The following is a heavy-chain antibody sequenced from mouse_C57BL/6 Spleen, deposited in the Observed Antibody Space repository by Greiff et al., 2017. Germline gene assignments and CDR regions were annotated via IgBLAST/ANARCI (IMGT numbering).Heavy chain of an antibody. D-gene: IGHD2-3*01. CDR2: IDPENGDT. V-gene: IGHV14-4*01. CDR1: GFNIKDDY. CDR3: TTGGYYINYAMDY. J-gene: IGHJ4*01. Sequence: VQLQQSGAELVRPGASVKLSCTASGFNIKDDYMHWVKQRPEQGLEWIGWIDPENGDTEYASKFQGKATITADTSSNTAYLQLSSLTSEDTAVYYCTTGGYYINYAMDYWGQGTSVTVSS.